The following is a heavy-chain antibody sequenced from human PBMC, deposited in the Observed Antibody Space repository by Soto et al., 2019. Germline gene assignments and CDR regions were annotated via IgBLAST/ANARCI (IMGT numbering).Heavy chain of an antibody. CDR2: IYYSGST. CDR1: GGSISSGDYY. J-gene: IGHJ6*02. Sequence: SETLSLTCTVSGGSISSGDYYWSWIRQPPGKGLEWIGYIYYSGSTYYNPSLKSRVTISVDTSKNQFSLKLSSVTAADTAVYYCARVVRYYYGMDVWGQGTTVTVSS. D-gene: IGHD3-10*02. V-gene: IGHV4-30-4*01. CDR3: ARVVRYYYGMDV.